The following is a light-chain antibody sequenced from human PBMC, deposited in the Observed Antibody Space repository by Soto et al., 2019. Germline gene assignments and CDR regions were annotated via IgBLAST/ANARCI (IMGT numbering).Light chain of an antibody. CDR3: AARDDSLSIWV. J-gene: IGLJ3*02. V-gene: IGLV1-47*02. CDR2: SNT. CDR1: SSNIATNY. Sequence: QSVLSQPPSVSGTPGQGVTISCSGGSSNIATNYVYWYQLLPGTAPNLVIFSNTIRPPRVPDRFSGSKSGTSASLVISGLRSEDEADYYCAARDDSLSIWVFGGGTKLTVL.